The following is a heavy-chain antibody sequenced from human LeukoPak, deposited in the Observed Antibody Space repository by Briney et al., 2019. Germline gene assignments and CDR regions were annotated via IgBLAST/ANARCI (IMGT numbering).Heavy chain of an antibody. CDR1: GFTFGSSA. V-gene: IGHV3-23*01. Sequence: GGSLRLSCAASGFTFGSSAMSWVRQAPGKGPEWVSTFSRSGPDTYYADSVKGRFTIFRDNSKNTLYLQMNSLRAEDTAVYYCAKGSLGSWYYFDYWGQGTLVTVAS. D-gene: IGHD6-13*01. J-gene: IGHJ4*02. CDR2: FSRSGPDT. CDR3: AKGSLGSWYYFDY.